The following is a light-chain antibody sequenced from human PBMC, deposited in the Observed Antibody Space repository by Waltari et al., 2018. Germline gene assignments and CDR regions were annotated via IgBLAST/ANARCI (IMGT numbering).Light chain of an antibody. J-gene: IGLJ2*01. V-gene: IGLV1-40*01. CDR3: QSYDNNPDVV. Sequence: QSVLTQPPSVSGAPGQRVTISCTGNSSNIGAGYDVHWYQQLPGTAPKLLIYGKRKRPSGVPARFSGSKSGASASLAITGLQAEDEADYYCQSYDNNPDVVFGGGTKLTVL. CDR1: SSNIGAGYD. CDR2: GKR.